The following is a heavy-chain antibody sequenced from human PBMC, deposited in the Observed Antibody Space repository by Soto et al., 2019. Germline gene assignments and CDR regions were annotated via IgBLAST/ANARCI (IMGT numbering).Heavy chain of an antibody. D-gene: IGHD2-21*02. CDR2: IYDSGNMY. CDR3: ARVDHRGSFSVLTYF. J-gene: IGHJ1*01. CDR1: GGSITSGGHY. V-gene: IGHV4-31*03. Sequence: QVHLQESGPGLVKPSQTLSLTCTVSGGSITSGGHYWGWIRQYPGTALEWIGHIYDSGNMYFYHPSCTSRVTISADTSRNQFSLSRSCLTAADTAVYYCARVDHRGSFSVLTYFWGQGILVTVSS.